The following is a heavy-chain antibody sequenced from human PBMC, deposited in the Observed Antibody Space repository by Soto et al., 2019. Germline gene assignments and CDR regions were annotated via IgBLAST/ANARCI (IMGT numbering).Heavy chain of an antibody. D-gene: IGHD5-12*01. J-gene: IGHJ3*02. V-gene: IGHV1-3*01. CDR3: ARVRHGYNRNAFDI. Sequence: EASVKVSCKASGYTFTSYAMHWVRQAPGQRLEWMGWINAGNGNTKYSQKFQGRVTITRDTSASTAYMELSSLRSEDTAVYYCARVRHGYNRNAFDIWGQGTMVTVSS. CDR1: GYTFTSYA. CDR2: INAGNGNT.